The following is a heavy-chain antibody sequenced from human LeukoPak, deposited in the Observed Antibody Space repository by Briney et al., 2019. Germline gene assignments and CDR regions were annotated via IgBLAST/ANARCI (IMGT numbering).Heavy chain of an antibody. CDR2: INGDGITT. CDR1: GFTFSSYW. D-gene: IGHD1-26*01. V-gene: IGHV3-74*03. CDR3: ARDGFGGSYSF. J-gene: IGHJ4*02. Sequence: GGSLRLSCAASGFTFSSYWMHWVRQAPGKGLVWVSRINGDGITTTYADSVKGRFTISRDNAKNTLYLQMNSLRAEDAAVYYCARDGFGGSYSFWGQGTLVTVSS.